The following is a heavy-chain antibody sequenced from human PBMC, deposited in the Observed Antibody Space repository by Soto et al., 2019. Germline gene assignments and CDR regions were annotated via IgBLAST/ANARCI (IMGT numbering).Heavy chain of an antibody. CDR2: IKQDGSEK. Sequence: EGSLRLSCAASGFTFSSYWMSWVRQAPGKGLKWVTNIKQDGSEKYYVDSVKGRNTNSRDNTKNSLYLQMNSLRAEDTAVYYCASNEPGGYYYYMDVWGKGT. CDR3: ASNEPGGYYYYMDV. V-gene: IGHV3-7*01. CDR1: GFTFSSYW. D-gene: IGHD1-1*01. J-gene: IGHJ6*03.